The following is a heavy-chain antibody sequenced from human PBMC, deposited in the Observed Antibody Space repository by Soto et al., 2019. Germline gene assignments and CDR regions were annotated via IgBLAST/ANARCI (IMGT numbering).Heavy chain of an antibody. CDR1: GFTFSSYA. D-gene: IGHD6-19*01. V-gene: IGHV3-23*01. CDR2: ISGSGGSI. Sequence: DVQLLESGGGLVKPGGSLRLSCAASGFTFSSYAINWVRQAPGKGLEWVSGISGSGGSIYYADSVEGRFTISRDNSRNTVYLQMNSLRVEDTALYYCAKEFSSGWYYVDYWGQGTLVTVSS. J-gene: IGHJ4*02. CDR3: AKEFSSGWYYVDY.